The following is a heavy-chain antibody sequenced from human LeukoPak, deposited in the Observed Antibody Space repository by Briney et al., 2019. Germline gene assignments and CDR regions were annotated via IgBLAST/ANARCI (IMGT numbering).Heavy chain of an antibody. J-gene: IGHJ4*02. CDR1: GFTFSSYA. V-gene: IGHV3-23*01. D-gene: IGHD2-15*01. Sequence: PGGSLRLSCAASGFTFSSYAMSWVRQAPGKGLEWVSAISGSGGSTYYADSVKGRFTISRDNSKNTLYLQMNSLRAEDTAVYYCAKARIVVVVAATFDYWGQGTLVTVSS. CDR2: ISGSGGST. CDR3: AKARIVVVVAATFDY.